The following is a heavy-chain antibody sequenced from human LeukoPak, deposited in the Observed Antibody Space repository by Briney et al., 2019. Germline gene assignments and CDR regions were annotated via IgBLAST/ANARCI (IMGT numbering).Heavy chain of an antibody. CDR3: ARVGVQLWLAFDY. CDR1: GFTVSSNY. J-gene: IGHJ4*02. Sequence: GGSLRLSCAASGFTVSSNYMSWVRQAPGKRLEWVSVIYSGGSTYYADSVKGRFTISRDNSKNTLCPQMNSLRAEDTAVYYCARVGVQLWLAFDYWGQGTLVTVSS. CDR2: IYSGGST. V-gene: IGHV3-66*02. D-gene: IGHD5-18*01.